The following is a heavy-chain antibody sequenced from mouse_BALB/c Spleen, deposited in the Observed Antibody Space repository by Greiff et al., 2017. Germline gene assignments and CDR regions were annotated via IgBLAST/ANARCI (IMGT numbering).Heavy chain of an antibody. CDR1: GFTFSSYA. J-gene: IGHJ2*01. V-gene: IGHV5-6-5*01. CDR2: ISSGGST. CDR3: ARGGVYYDYLYFDY. Sequence: DVKLVESGGGLVKPGGSLKLSCAASGFTFSSYAMSWVRQTPEKRLEWVASISSGGSTYYPDSVKGRFTISRDNARNILYLQMSSLRSEDTAMYYCARGGVYYDYLYFDYWGQGTTLTVSS. D-gene: IGHD2-4*01.